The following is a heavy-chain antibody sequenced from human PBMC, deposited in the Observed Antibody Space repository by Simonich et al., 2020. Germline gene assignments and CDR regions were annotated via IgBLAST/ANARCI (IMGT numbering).Heavy chain of an antibody. J-gene: IGHJ1*01. CDR1: GYTFTGYY. D-gene: IGHD6-13*01. CDR3: ARSHIAAAGTGYFQH. CDR2: NNPNSGGT. Sequence: QVQLVQSGAEVKKPGASVKVSCKASGYTFTGYYMHWVRQAPGQGLEGRGWNNPNSGGTNYEQKFQGRVTMTRDTSISTAYMGLSRLRSDDTAVYYCARSHIAAAGTGYFQHWGQGTLVTVSS. V-gene: IGHV1-2*02.